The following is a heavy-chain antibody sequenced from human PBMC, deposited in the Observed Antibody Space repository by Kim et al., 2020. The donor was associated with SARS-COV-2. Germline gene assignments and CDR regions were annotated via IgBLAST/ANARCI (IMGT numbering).Heavy chain of an antibody. D-gene: IGHD3-10*01. V-gene: IGHV3-74*01. CDR3: ARIRFGVLDP. CDR1: GFTFTSYW. CDR2: VNNDESTT. Sequence: GGSLRLSCTTSGFTFTSYWMHWFRQVPGEGLVWLSRVNNDESTTNYADSVKGRFTISRDNAKNTVYLQMNNLRVEDTAVYYCARIRFGVLDPWGQGTLVTVAS. J-gene: IGHJ5*02.